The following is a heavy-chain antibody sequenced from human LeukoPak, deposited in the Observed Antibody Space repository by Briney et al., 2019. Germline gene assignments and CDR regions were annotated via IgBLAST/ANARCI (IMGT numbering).Heavy chain of an antibody. J-gene: IGHJ5*02. D-gene: IGHD5-18*01. Sequence: ASVKVSCKASGYTFTNYGITWVRQASGQGLEWMGWISAYTDKTNYAQKFQGRVTMTRDTSISTAYMELSRLRSDDTAVYYCARADSYFPLFDPWGQGTLVTVSS. V-gene: IGHV1-18*01. CDR1: GYTFTNYG. CDR2: ISAYTDKT. CDR3: ARADSYFPLFDP.